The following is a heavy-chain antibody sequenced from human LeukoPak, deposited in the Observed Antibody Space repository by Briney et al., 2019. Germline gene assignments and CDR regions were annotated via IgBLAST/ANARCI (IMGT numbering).Heavy chain of an antibody. CDR2: IYYTGTT. J-gene: IGHJ2*01. Sequence: PSETLSLTCTVSGVSITSGTSYWGWIRQPPGKGLEFIGNIYYTGTTFYNPSLKSRITMSVDTSKNQFSLKLSSVTAADTAVYYCARLGGTYLRYWFFDLWGRGTLVTVPS. CDR3: ARLGGTYLRYWFFDL. D-gene: IGHD1-26*01. V-gene: IGHV4-39*01. CDR1: GVSITSGTSY.